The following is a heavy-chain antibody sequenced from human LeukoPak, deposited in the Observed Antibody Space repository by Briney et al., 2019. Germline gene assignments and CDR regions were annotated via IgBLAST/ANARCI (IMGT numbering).Heavy chain of an antibody. CDR1: GYTFTSYD. Sequence: GASVKVSCKASGYTFTSYDINWVRQATGQGLEWMGWMNPNSGNTGYAQKFQGRVTMTRNTSISTAYMELSSLRSEDTAVYYCASEVIGIRNWNYGASDAFDIWGQGTMVTVSS. J-gene: IGHJ3*02. D-gene: IGHD1-7*01. CDR2: MNPNSGNT. V-gene: IGHV1-8*01. CDR3: ASEVIGIRNWNYGASDAFDI.